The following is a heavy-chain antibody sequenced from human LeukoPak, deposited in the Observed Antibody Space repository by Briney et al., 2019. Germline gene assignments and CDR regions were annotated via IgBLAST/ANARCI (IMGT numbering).Heavy chain of an antibody. V-gene: IGHV3-21*01. Sequence: GGSLRLSCAASGFTFSTYSLNWVRQAPGKGLEWVPSISSSSSYIYYADSVKGRFTISRDNAKNSLYLQMNSLRAEDTAVYYCARDQYYGSFDYWGQGTLVTVSS. CDR1: GFTFSTYS. CDR2: ISSSSSYI. J-gene: IGHJ4*02. CDR3: ARDQYYGSFDY. D-gene: IGHD4-17*01.